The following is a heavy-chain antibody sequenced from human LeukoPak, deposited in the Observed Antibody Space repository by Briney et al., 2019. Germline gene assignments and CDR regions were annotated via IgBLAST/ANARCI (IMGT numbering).Heavy chain of an antibody. J-gene: IGHJ6*02. CDR2: TYYRSKWYN. D-gene: IGHD3-10*01. CDR1: GDSVSINSAA. V-gene: IGHV6-1*01. Sequence: SRTLSLTFAISGDSVSINSAAWNWLRQSPSRGLEWLGRTYYRSKWYNDYAVSVKSRITITPDTSKNQFSLQLNSVTPEDTAVYYCARAKDYYGSGSYYGPYYYYGMDVWGQGTTVTVSS. CDR3: ARAKDYYGSGSYYGPYYYYGMDV.